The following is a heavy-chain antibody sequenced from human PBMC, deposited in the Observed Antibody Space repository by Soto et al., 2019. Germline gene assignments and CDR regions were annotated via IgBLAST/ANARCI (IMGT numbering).Heavy chain of an antibody. D-gene: IGHD3-22*01. CDR1: GFTFSSYA. J-gene: IGHJ4*02. V-gene: IGHV3-23*01. CDR2: ISGSGGST. CDR3: AKAGYYDSSGYSIDY. Sequence: GVSLRLSCAASGFTFSSYAMSWVRQAPGKGLEWVSAISGSGGSTYYADSVKGRFTISRDNSKNTLYLQMNSLRAEDTAVYYCAKAGYYDSSGYSIDYWGQGTLVTVSS.